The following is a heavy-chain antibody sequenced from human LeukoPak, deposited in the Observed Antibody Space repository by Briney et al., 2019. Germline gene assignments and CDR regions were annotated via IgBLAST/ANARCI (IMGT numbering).Heavy chain of an antibody. CDR2: MSYDGGNK. V-gene: IGHV3-30*18. Sequence: GGSLRLSCAASGFTFSTYGMHWVRQAPGKGLEWVAVMSYDGGNKYYADSVKGRFTISRGNSKNTLYLQMNRLRAEDTAVYYCAKDLEGLPAANFDYWGQGTLVTVSS. CDR1: GFTFSTYG. D-gene: IGHD2-2*01. CDR3: AKDLEGLPAANFDY. J-gene: IGHJ4*02.